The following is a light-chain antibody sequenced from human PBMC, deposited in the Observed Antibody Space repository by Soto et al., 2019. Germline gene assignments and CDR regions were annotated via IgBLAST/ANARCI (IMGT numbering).Light chain of an antibody. Sequence: DIQMTQSPSTLSASVGDRVTITCRASQSISSWLAWYQQKPGKAPKLLIYKASTLESGVPSRFSGSGSGPEFPRTISSLQPDDFATYYCQQYNSYSPLTFGGGTKVEIK. CDR3: QQYNSYSPLT. CDR1: QSISSW. CDR2: KAS. J-gene: IGKJ4*01. V-gene: IGKV1-5*03.